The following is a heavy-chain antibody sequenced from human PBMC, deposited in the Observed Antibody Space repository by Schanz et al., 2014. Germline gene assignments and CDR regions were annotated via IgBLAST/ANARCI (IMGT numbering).Heavy chain of an antibody. V-gene: IGHV3-74*01. J-gene: IGHJ5*02. CDR2: INSVGGNT. Sequence: EVQLVQSGGGLVQPGGPLRLSCAASGFTFSSHWRHWVRQDPGKGLVWVTRINSVGGNTDYADSVTGRFTISRDNAKNTLYLQMNTLRAEDTAVYYCARGRVLESWGQGTLVTVSS. CDR3: ARGRVLES. D-gene: IGHD1-1*01. CDR1: GFTFSSHW.